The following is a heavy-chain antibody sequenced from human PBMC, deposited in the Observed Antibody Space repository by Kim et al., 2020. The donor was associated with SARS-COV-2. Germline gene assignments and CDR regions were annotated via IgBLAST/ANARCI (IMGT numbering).Heavy chain of an antibody. J-gene: IGHJ6*02. V-gene: IGHV3-64D*09. D-gene: IGHD6-13*01. CDR2: ISSNGGST. Sequence: GGSLRLSCSASGFTFSSYAMHWVRQAPGKGLEYVSAISSNGGSTYYADSVKGRFTISRDNSKNTLYLQMSSLRAEDTAVYYCVKEEGSWHEYYYYYYGMDVWGQGTTVTVSS. CDR3: VKEEGSWHEYYYYYYGMDV. CDR1: GFTFSSYA.